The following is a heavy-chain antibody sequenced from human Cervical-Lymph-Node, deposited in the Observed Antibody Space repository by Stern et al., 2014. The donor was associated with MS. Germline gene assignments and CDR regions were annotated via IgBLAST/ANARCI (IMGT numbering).Heavy chain of an antibody. CDR3: ARVHCSSTSCQRGYYYYGMDV. D-gene: IGHD2-2*01. CDR2: ISSSSSSI. Sequence: QLVESGGGLVKPGGSLRLSCAASGFTFSSYSMNWVRQAPGKGLEWVSSISSSSSSIYYADSVKGRFTISRDNAKNSLYLQMNSLRAEDTAVYYCARVHCSSTSCQRGYYYYGMDVWGQGTTVTVSS. V-gene: IGHV3-21*01. CDR1: GFTFSSYS. J-gene: IGHJ6*02.